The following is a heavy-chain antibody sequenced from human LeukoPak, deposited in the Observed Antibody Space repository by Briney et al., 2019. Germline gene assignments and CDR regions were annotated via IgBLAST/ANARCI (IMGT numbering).Heavy chain of an antibody. J-gene: IGHJ4*02. V-gene: IGHV4-59*01. CDR2: IYYSGST. D-gene: IGHD3-16*01. CDR3: ARTRGITFGGVTFQDY. CDR1: GGSISSYY. Sequence: PSETLSLTCTVSGGSISSYYWSWIRQPPGKGLEWIGYIYYSGSTNYNPSLKSRVTISVDTSKNQFSLKLSSVTAADTAVYYCARTRGITFGGVTFQDYWGQGTLATVSS.